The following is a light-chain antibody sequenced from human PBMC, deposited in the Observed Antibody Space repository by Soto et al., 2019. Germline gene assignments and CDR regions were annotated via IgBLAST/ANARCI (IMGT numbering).Light chain of an antibody. Sequence: QSALTQPASVSGSPGQSITISFTGTSSDVGGYNYVSWYQQHPGKAPKLMIYDVSNRPSGVSNRFSGSKSGNTASLTISGLQDEDEADYYCSSYTSSSLYVFGTGTKLTVL. CDR3: SSYTSSSLYV. CDR1: SSDVGGYNY. V-gene: IGLV2-14*01. J-gene: IGLJ1*01. CDR2: DVS.